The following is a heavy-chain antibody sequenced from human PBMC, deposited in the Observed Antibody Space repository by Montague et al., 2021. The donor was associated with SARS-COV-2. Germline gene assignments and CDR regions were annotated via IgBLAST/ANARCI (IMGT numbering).Heavy chain of an antibody. J-gene: IGHJ3*02. V-gene: IGHV4-31*03. CDR3: ARDSGYSDSSGYSYDAFDM. D-gene: IGHD3-22*01. CDR1: GGSISSSSYF. CDR2: IYHTGST. Sequence: TLSLTCTVSGGSISSSSYFWSWIRQHPGKGLEWIGYIYHTGSTHYHPSLKSRVTISQETSKNHFSLNLSSVTAADSAAYYCARDSGYSDSSGYSYDAFDMWGQGTKVTVSA.